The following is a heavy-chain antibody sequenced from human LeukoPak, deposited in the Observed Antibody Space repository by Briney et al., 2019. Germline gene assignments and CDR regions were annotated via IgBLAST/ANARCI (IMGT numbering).Heavy chain of an antibody. J-gene: IGHJ4*02. Sequence: SETLSLTCTVYGGSISSSTYYWGWIRQPPGKGLEWFGSIYYSGSTYYNPSLKSRVTISVDTSKNQFSLKLSSVTAADTAVCYCARSEQWLVPLDHWGQGTLVTVSS. CDR2: IYYSGST. CDR1: GGSISSSTYY. D-gene: IGHD6-19*01. V-gene: IGHV4-39*07. CDR3: ARSEQWLVPLDH.